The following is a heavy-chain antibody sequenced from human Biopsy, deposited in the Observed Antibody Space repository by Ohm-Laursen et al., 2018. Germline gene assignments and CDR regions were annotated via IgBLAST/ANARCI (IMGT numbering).Heavy chain of an antibody. J-gene: IGHJ5*01. CDR3: AKGGHKAWLDS. CDR2: INPSGGST. D-gene: IGHD1-26*01. V-gene: IGHV1-46*01. CDR1: GYSFTSYY. Sequence: VASVKVSCKPSGYSFTSYYMHWVRQAPEQGLEWMGIINPSGGSTDYAQKFQGRVTMTRDTSTSTVYMELISLRSDDTAVYYCAKGGHKAWLDSWGQGALVTVSS.